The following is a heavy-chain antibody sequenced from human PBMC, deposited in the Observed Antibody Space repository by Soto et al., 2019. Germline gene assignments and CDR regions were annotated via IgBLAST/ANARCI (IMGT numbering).Heavy chain of an antibody. CDR2: IIPILGIA. V-gene: IGHV1-69*02. J-gene: IGHJ5*02. CDR3: ARRPAGCYDHNWFDP. Sequence: QVQLVQSGAEVKKPGSSVKVSCKASGGTFSSYTISWVRQAPGQGLEWMGRIIPILGIANYAEKFQGRVTIPADQSTSTAYMELSSLRSEDTAVDYCARRPAGCYDHNWFDPWGQGTLVTVSS. CDR1: GGTFSSYT. D-gene: IGHD5-12*01.